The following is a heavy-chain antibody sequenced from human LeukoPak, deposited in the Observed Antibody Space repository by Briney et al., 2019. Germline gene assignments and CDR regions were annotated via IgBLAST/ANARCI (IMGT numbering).Heavy chain of an antibody. V-gene: IGHV4-34*01. CDR1: GGSISSYY. J-gene: IGHJ4*02. CDR3: ARGGDTAMVNPLDY. Sequence: SETLSLTCTVSGGSISSYYWSWIRQPPGKGLEWIGEINHSGSTNYNPSLKSRVTISVDTSKNQFSLKLSSVTAADTAVYYCARGGDTAMVNPLDYWGQGTLVTVSS. CDR2: INHSGST. D-gene: IGHD5-18*01.